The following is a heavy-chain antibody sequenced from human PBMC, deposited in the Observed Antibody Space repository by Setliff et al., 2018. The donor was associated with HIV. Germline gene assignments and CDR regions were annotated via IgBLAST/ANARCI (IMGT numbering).Heavy chain of an antibody. CDR1: GGSISSDTYY. J-gene: IGHJ4*02. CDR2: YYTSGIT. V-gene: IGHV4-61*02. CDR3: ARHGDYNFWSGYYFDF. Sequence: TLSLTCTVSGGSISSDTYYWSWIRQPAGKGLEWIGRYYTSGITNYNPSLKSRVSISVDTSKNQFSLRLNSVTAADTAVYYCARHGDYNFWSGYYFDFWGQGTLVTVSS. D-gene: IGHD3-3*01.